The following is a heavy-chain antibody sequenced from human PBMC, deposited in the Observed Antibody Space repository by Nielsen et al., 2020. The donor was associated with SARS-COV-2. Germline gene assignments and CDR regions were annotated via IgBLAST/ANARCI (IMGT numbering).Heavy chain of an antibody. Sequence: ASVKVSCKASGDTFRNDAFSWVRQAPGQSLEWMGWINAGNGNTKYSQKFQGRVTMTRDTSANTAYMELSSLSSEDTAVYYCARITPSSGWDYWGQGTLVTVSS. CDR3: ARITPSSGWDY. D-gene: IGHD6-19*01. J-gene: IGHJ4*02. CDR2: INAGNGNT. V-gene: IGHV1-3*01. CDR1: GDTFRNDA.